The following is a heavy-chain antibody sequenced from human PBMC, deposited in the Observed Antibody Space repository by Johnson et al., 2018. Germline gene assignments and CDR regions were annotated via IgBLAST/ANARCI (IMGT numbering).Heavy chain of an antibody. CDR1: GFSFSNSY. D-gene: IGHD1-14*01. J-gene: IGHJ3*02. CDR2: INRETDGGTT. Sequence: VQLQASGGGLVTPGGSLRLSCEVSGFSFSNSYMSWVRQAPGKGLEWVGRINRETDGGTTAYAVPVKGRFTISRDDSKNTLDHQMNSLKAEDTAVYYWGTGAAFDIWGQGTMVTVSS. CDR3: GTGAAFDI. V-gene: IGHV3-15*01.